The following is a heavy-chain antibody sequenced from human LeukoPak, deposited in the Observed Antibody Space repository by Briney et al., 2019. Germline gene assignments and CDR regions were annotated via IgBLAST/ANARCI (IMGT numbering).Heavy chain of an antibody. V-gene: IGHV1-69*06. D-gene: IGHD3-22*01. CDR1: GGTFSSYA. CDR2: IIPIFGTA. J-gene: IGHJ6*03. CDR3: ASQDYYDSSGYYYLYYYYYMDV. Sequence: ASVKVSCKASGGTFSSYAISWVRQAPGQGLEWMGGIIPIFGTANYAQKFQGRVTITADKSTSTAYMELSSLRSEDTAVYYCASQDYYDSSGYYYLYYYYYMDVWGKGTTVTVSS.